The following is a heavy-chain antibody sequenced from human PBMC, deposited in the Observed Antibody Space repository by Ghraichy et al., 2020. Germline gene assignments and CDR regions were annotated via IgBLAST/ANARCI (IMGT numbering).Heavy chain of an antibody. CDR2: INHSGST. CDR3: ARGGDYVWGSYRHMRYFQH. V-gene: IGHV4-34*01. Sequence: SETLSLTCAVYGGSFSGYYWSWIRQPPGKGLEWIGEINHSGSTNYNPSLKSRVTISVDTSKNQFSLKLSSVTAADTAVYYCARGGDYVWGSYRHMRYFQHWGQGTLVTVSS. J-gene: IGHJ1*01. D-gene: IGHD3-16*02. CDR1: GGSFSGYY.